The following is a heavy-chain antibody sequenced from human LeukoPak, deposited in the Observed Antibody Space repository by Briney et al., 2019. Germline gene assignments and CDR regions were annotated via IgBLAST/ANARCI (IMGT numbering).Heavy chain of an antibody. V-gene: IGHV4-34*01. Sequence: SETLSLTCAVYGGSFSGYYWSWIRQPPGKGLEWIGEINHSGSTNYNPSLKSRVTISVDTSKNQFSLKLSSVTAADTAVYYCARPGDFWSGYYTGYYFDYWGQGTLVTVSS. CDR3: ARPGDFWSGYYTGYYFDY. CDR1: GGSFSGYY. D-gene: IGHD3-3*01. J-gene: IGHJ4*02. CDR2: INHSGST.